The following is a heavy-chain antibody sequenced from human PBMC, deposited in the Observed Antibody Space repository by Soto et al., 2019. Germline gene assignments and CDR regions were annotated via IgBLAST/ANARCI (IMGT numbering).Heavy chain of an antibody. V-gene: IGHV4-30-2*01. CDR3: ARRIVAPKTFAY. J-gene: IGHJ4*02. CDR1: GDSISSGGYS. Sequence: SETLSLTCAVSGDSISSGGYSWNWIRQPPGKGLEWIGYIYHSGGTDYNPSLKSRVTITVDSSNNQFSLKLSSVTAADTAVYFCARRIVAPKTFAYWGQGTLVPVPS. D-gene: IGHD5-12*01. CDR2: IYHSGGT.